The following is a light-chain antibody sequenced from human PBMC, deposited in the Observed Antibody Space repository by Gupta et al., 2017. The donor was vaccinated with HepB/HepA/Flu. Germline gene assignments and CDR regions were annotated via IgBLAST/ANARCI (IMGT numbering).Light chain of an antibody. CDR2: GAS. Sequence: VMTQSPATLSVSPGERATLSCRASQSVSSSLAWYQQRPGQAPRLLIYGASTRATAIPATFSGSGSGTEFTLTISSLQSEDFAVYYCQQYINWPWTFGQGTXVEFK. V-gene: IGKV3-15*01. J-gene: IGKJ1*01. CDR1: QSVSSS. CDR3: QQYINWPWT.